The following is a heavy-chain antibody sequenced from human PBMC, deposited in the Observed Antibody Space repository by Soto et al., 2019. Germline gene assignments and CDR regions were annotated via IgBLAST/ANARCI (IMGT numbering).Heavy chain of an antibody. Sequence: SETLSLTCTVSGGSISSYYWSWIRQPPGKGLEWIGYIYYSGSTYYNPSLKSRVTVSVDKSKNQFSLKLSSVTAADTAVYYCARSPDSSGYYPRRYYYGMDVWGQGTTVTVSS. CDR2: IYYSGST. J-gene: IGHJ6*02. V-gene: IGHV4-59*12. CDR3: ARSPDSSGYYPRRYYYGMDV. D-gene: IGHD3-22*01. CDR1: GGSISSYY.